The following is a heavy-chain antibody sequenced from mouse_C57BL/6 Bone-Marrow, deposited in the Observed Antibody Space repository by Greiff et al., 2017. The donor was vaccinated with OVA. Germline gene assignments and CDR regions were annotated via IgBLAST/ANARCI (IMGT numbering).Heavy chain of an antibody. Sequence: QVQLKQPGAELVKPGASVKVSCKASGYTFTSYWMHWVKQRPGQGLEWIGRIHPNSGSTNYNEKFKSKATLTVDKSSSTAYMQLSSLTSEDSAVYDCASGDDGYLFAYWGQGTLVTVSA. CDR2: IHPNSGST. V-gene: IGHV1-64*01. CDR1: GYTFTSYW. CDR3: ASGDDGYLFAY. D-gene: IGHD2-3*01. J-gene: IGHJ3*01.